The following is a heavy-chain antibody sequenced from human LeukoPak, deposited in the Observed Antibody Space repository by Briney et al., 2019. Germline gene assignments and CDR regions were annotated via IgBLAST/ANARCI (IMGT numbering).Heavy chain of an antibody. D-gene: IGHD6-13*01. CDR3: AKGGRYSSSLLDY. J-gene: IGHJ4*02. CDR1: GFTFSSYG. Sequence: VQPGGSLRLSCAASGFTFSSYGMHWVRQAPGKGLEWVAFIRYDGSNKYYADSVKGRFTIYRHNSKNTLYLQMNSLRAEDTAVYYCAKGGRYSSSLLDYWGQGTLVTVSS. CDR2: IRYDGSNK. V-gene: IGHV3-30*02.